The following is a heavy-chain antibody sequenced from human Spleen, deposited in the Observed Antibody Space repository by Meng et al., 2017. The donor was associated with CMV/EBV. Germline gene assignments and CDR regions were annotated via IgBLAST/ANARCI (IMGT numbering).Heavy chain of an antibody. D-gene: IGHD1-26*01. CDR3: ARDRGVVGATCCYYYGMDV. CDR2: ISSSSSYI. J-gene: IGHJ6*02. V-gene: IGHV3-21*05. Sequence: GESLKISCAASGFTFSSYSMNWVRQAPGKGLEWVSYISSSSSYIYYADSVKGRFTISRDNAKNSLYLQMNSLRAEDTAVYYCARDRGVVGATCCYYYGMDVWGQGTTVTVSS. CDR1: GFTFSSYS.